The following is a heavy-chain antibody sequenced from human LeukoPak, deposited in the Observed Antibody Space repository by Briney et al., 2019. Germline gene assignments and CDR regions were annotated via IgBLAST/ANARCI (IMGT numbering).Heavy chain of an antibody. CDR3: ARALTPLLWFGELPNWFDP. D-gene: IGHD3-10*01. CDR2: IYYSGST. CDR1: GGSISSYY. V-gene: IGHV4-59*01. Sequence: PSETLSLTCTVSGGSISSYYWSWIRQPPGKGLEWIGYIYYSGSTNYNPSLKSRVTISVDTSKNQFSLKLSSVTAADTAVYYCARALTPLLWFGELPNWFDPWGQGTLVTVSS. J-gene: IGHJ5*02.